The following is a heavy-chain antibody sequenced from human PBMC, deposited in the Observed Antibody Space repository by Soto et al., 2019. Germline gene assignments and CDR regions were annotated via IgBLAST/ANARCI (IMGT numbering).Heavy chain of an antibody. CDR2: ISSSVGST. CDR1: GFTFSSYA. D-gene: IGHD3-16*02. V-gene: IGHV3-23*01. CDR3: AKVSVTPHFDY. J-gene: IGHJ4*02. Sequence: GGSLRLSCAASGFTFSSYAMSWVRQAPGKGLEWVTAISSSVGSTYYVDSGKGRFTITRDNSKNMLYLQMNSLRAEVTAVYYCAKVSVTPHFDYWGQGTLVTVSS.